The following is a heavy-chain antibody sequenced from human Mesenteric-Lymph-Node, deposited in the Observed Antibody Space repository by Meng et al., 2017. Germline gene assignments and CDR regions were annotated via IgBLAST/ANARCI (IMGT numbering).Heavy chain of an antibody. CDR1: GFTFNRYA. CDR3: ERGTGPGSYLIDH. D-gene: IGHD3-10*01. CDR2: ISEEGRGQ. J-gene: IGHJ4*02. V-gene: IGHV3-30*04. Sequence: GESLKISCAASGFTFNRYAIHWVRQAPGRGLEWASLISEEGRGQPYADSEKGRFTVSRDNSKNTAYLQMNSLTIEDPAIYFCERGTGPGSYLIDHWGQGTMVTVSS.